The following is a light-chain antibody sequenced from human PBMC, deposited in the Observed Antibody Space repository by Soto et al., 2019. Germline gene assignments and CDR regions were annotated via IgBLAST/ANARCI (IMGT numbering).Light chain of an antibody. Sequence: EIVLTQSPATLSLSPGERATLSCRASQSVTNYLTWYQQKPGQAPRLLIYEASNRATGIPARFSGSGSGTDFTLTISRLEPEDFAVYYCQQYGSSPSITFGQGTRLEIK. CDR3: QQYGSSPSIT. V-gene: IGKV3-20*01. J-gene: IGKJ5*01. CDR2: EAS. CDR1: QSVTNY.